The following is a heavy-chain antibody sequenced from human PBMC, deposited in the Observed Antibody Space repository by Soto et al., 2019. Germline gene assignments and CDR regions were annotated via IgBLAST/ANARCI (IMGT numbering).Heavy chain of an antibody. D-gene: IGHD2-15*01. J-gene: IGHJ4*02. V-gene: IGHV3-53*04. CDR1: GFTVSSNY. CDR2: IYSGGST. CDR3: AREGCSVGSCYSDY. Sequence: EVQLVESGGGLVQPGGSLRLSCAASGFTVSSNYMSWVRQAPGEGLEWVSVIYSGGSTYYADSVKGRFTISRHNSKNTLYIQTNSLRAEDTAVYYCAREGCSVGSCYSDYWGQGTLGTVSS.